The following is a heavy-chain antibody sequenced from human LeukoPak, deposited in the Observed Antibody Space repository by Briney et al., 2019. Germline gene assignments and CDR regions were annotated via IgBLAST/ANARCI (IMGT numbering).Heavy chain of an antibody. J-gene: IGHJ6*02. Sequence: GGSLKLSCAASGFTFNSYWMSWVRQAPGKGLEWVANIKQDGSEKYYVDSVKGRFTISRDNAKNSLYLQMNSLRAEDTAVYYCARESQGQLLLYYYYGMDVWGQGTTVTVSS. D-gene: IGHD2-15*01. CDR1: GFTFNSYW. V-gene: IGHV3-7*01. CDR3: ARESQGQLLLYYYYGMDV. CDR2: IKQDGSEK.